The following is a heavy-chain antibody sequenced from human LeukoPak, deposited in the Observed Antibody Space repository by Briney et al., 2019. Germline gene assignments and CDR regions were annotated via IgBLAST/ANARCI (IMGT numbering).Heavy chain of an antibody. D-gene: IGHD4-17*01. CDR3: ARGRGMTTIDY. J-gene: IGHJ4*02. CDR1: GGSISSSSYY. V-gene: IGHV4-39*01. CDR2: IYYSGST. Sequence: SETLSLTCTVSGGSISSSSYYWGWIRQPPGKGLEWIGSIYYSGSTYYNPSLKSRVTISVDTSKNQFSLKLSSVTAADTAVYYCARGRGMTTIDYWGQETLVTVSS.